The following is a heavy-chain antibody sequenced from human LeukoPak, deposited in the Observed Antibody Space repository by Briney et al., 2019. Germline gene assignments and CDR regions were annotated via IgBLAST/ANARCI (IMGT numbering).Heavy chain of an antibody. CDR2: INHSGST. Sequence: SETLSLTCAVYGGSFSGYYWSWIRQPPGKGLEWIGEINHSGSTNYNPSLKSRVTISVDTSKNQFSLKLSSVTAADTAVYYCARVGGYCSGGSYYYYYGMDVWGQGTTVTVSS. V-gene: IGHV4-34*01. CDR1: GGSFSGYY. CDR3: ARVGGYCSGGSYYYYYGMDV. J-gene: IGHJ6*02. D-gene: IGHD2-15*01.